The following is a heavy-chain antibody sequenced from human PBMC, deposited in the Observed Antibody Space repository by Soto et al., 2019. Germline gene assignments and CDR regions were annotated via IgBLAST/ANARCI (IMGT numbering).Heavy chain of an antibody. CDR2: ISGYNGNT. D-gene: IGHD2-2*01. CDR1: GYTFTTYG. Sequence: QVQLVQSGAEVKKAGTSVKVSCQASGYTFTTYGIRWVRQAPGQGLDWMGCISGYNGNTNYEQKFQGRVTMTTDTSTSTAYLGVRSLRSDDTAVYYCARSTVPDAKSHCDYWGQGTLVTVSS. J-gene: IGHJ4*02. V-gene: IGHV1-18*01. CDR3: ARSTVPDAKSHCDY.